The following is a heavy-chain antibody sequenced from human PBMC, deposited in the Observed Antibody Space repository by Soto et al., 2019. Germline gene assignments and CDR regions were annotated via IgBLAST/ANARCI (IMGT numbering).Heavy chain of an antibody. CDR2: IYYSGST. J-gene: IGHJ5*02. CDR3: ARAVVAYNWFDP. V-gene: IGHV4-39*07. Sequence: SSETLSLTCTVSGGSISSSSYYWGWIRQPPGKGLEWIGSIYYSGSTNYNPSLKSRVTISVDTSKNQFFLKLRSVTAADTAVYYCARAVVAYNWFDPWGQGTQVTVS. D-gene: IGHD3-3*02. CDR1: GGSISSSSYY.